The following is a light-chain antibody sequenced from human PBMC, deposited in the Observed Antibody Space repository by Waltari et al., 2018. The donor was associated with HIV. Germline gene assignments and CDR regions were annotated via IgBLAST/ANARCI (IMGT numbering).Light chain of an antibody. CDR1: TNEMTTFNF. J-gene: IGLJ3*02. V-gene: IGLV2-14*01. Sequence: SALTQPASVSGSPGQSITISCTGPTNEMTTFNFVSLYQQSPRRAPKLIIFEVYFRPSGVAARFSGSKSGDTASLTISALRAEDEGDYFCSSYSPRGFVLFGGGTKVTVL. CDR2: EVY. CDR3: SSYSPRGFVL.